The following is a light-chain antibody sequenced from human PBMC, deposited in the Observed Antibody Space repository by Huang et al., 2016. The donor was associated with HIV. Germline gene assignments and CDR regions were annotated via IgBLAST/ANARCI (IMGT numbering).Light chain of an antibody. CDR2: DAA. V-gene: IGKV3-11*01. CDR1: QSIGNY. CDR3: QECDTWPRLA. J-gene: IGKJ4*01. Sequence: VVLTQSPATLSLSPGERATLSCRASQSIGNYVAWYQQKPGQPPRLLIYDAAKRATDSPSRFNVTGAGTDVTLTISNLEAEDSAVYYCQECDTWPRLAFGGGTKVEIK.